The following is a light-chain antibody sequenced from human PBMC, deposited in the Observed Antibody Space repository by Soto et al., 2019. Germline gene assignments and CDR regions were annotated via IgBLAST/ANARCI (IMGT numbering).Light chain of an antibody. CDR2: DVS. Sequence: QSVLTQPRSVSGSPGQSVTISCTGTSSDVGVYNYVSWYQQYPGKAPKLMIYDVSKRPSGVPDRFSGSRSGNTASLTISGLQAEDEADYYCQSYDSSPSGYVFGTGTKVTVL. J-gene: IGLJ1*01. CDR1: SSDVGVYNY. V-gene: IGLV2-11*01. CDR3: QSYDSSPSGYV.